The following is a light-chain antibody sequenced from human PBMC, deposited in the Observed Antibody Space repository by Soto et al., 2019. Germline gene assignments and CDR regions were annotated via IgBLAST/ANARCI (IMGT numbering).Light chain of an antibody. CDR2: SND. V-gene: IGLV1-44*01. CDR3: AAWDDRLNGVV. J-gene: IGLJ2*01. CDR1: SSNIGSNI. Sequence: QSVLTQPPSASGTPGQRVTISCSGSSSNIGSNIVNWYQQLPGAAPRLLIYSNDQRPSGVPDRFSASKSGTSVSLAISGLQSEDEADYYCAAWDDRLNGVVFGGGTKLTV.